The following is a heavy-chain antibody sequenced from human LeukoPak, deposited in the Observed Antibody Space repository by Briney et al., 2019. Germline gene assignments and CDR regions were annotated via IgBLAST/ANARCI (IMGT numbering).Heavy chain of an antibody. J-gene: IGHJ4*02. V-gene: IGHV3-23*01. CDR3: AKTGYSSRWTYYFDY. D-gene: IGHD6-13*01. CDR1: GFTFSSYA. CDR2: ISGTGANT. Sequence: GGSLRLSCAASGFTFSSYAMSRVRQAPGKGLEWVSAISGTGANTFYADSVKGRFTISRDNSKNTLYLQMNSLRAEDTAVYYCAKTGYSSRWTYYFDYWGQGTLVTVSS.